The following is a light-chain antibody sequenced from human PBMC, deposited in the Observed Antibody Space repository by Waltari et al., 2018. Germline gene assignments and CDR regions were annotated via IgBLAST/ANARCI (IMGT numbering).Light chain of an antibody. J-gene: IGKJ4*01. V-gene: IGKV3-15*01. Sequence: EIVLTQSPVTLSVSPGDRATLSCRASESASRNLAWYQQKSGQAPRLLIYDASTRATDGPDRFSGSGSGTEFTLTISPLQSEDFAIYYCQQYNHWPPVTFGGGTKVEIK. CDR1: ESASRN. CDR3: QQYNHWPPVT. CDR2: DAS.